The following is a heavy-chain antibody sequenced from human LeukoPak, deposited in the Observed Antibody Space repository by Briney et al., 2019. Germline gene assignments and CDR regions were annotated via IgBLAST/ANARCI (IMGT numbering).Heavy chain of an antibody. D-gene: IGHD3-22*01. Sequence: NSGESLKISCKGSGYSFTSYWIGWVRQMPGKGLEWTGIIYPGDSDTRYSPSFQGQVTISADKSISTAYLQWSSLKASDTAMYYCARGFYYDSSGYYHPFDYWGQGTLVTVSS. CDR2: IYPGDSDT. CDR3: ARGFYYDSSGYYHPFDY. CDR1: GYSFTSYW. V-gene: IGHV5-51*01. J-gene: IGHJ4*02.